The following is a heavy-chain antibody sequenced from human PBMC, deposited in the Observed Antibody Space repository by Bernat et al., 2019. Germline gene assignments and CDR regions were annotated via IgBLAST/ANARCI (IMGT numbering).Heavy chain of an antibody. Sequence: QVQLVESGGGLVKPGGSLRLSCAASGFTFSDYYMSWIRQAPGNGLEWVSYISISSSYTNYADSVKGRFTISRDNAKNSLYLQMNNLRAEDTAVYYCARSGGIAAAGEPFDYWGQGTLVTVSS. CDR1: GFTFSDYY. J-gene: IGHJ4*02. CDR2: ISISSSYT. CDR3: ARSGGIAAAGEPFDY. D-gene: IGHD6-13*01. V-gene: IGHV3-11*05.